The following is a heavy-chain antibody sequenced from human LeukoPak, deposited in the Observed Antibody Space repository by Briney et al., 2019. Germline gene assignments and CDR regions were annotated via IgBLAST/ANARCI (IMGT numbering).Heavy chain of an antibody. V-gene: IGHV3-53*01. CDR2: IYSGGRT. J-gene: IGHJ3*02. CDR1: GYTFSSNY. Sequence: PGGSLRLSCAASGYTFSSNYVSCVRQAPGKGLESVAVIYSGGRTYYADSVKDRFTISRDNSKNTLYLQMNSLRAEDTAVYYCASSLRLIIAFDIWGQGTMVTVSS. D-gene: IGHD3-16*01. CDR3: ASSLRLIIAFDI.